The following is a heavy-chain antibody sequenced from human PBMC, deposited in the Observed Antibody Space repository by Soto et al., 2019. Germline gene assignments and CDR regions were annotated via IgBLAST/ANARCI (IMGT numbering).Heavy chain of an antibody. CDR1: GLTFNTYW. D-gene: IGHD6-25*01. Sequence: EVQLVESGGDLVQPGGSLRLSCAASGLTFNTYWRSWVRQAPGKGLEWVANIKEDGSEKYYVDSVKGRFTISRDNAKNLLYLHMNSLGAGDTAMYYCARFTRRSSGDYWGQGTLVTVSS. J-gene: IGHJ4*02. V-gene: IGHV3-7*01. CDR2: IKEDGSEK. CDR3: ARFTRRSSGDY.